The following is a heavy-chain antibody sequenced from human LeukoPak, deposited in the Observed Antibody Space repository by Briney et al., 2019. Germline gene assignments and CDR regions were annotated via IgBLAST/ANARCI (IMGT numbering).Heavy chain of an antibody. Sequence: GESLKISCKGSGYSFTSYWIGWVRQMPGEGLEWMGIIYPGDSDTKYSPSFQGQVTISADKSISTAYLQWSSLKASDTAMYYCARYYRACSSSTCYGVDYWGQGTLVTVSS. CDR1: GYSFTSYW. D-gene: IGHD2-2*01. V-gene: IGHV5-51*01. J-gene: IGHJ4*02. CDR2: IYPGDSDT. CDR3: ARYYRACSSSTCYGVDY.